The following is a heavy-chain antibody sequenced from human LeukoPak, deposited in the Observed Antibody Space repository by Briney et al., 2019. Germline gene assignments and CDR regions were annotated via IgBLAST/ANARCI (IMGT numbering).Heavy chain of an antibody. Sequence: GGSLRLSCAASEFIFSSFAMNWVRQAPGKGLEWVSVISGSGGSTYYTDAVKGRFTIPRDNSKNTLSLQMNSLRAEDTAMYFCVKGYYDFDYWGQGTLVTVSS. J-gene: IGHJ4*02. D-gene: IGHD3-3*01. V-gene: IGHV3-23*01. CDR2: ISGSGGST. CDR3: VKGYYDFDY. CDR1: EFIFSSFA.